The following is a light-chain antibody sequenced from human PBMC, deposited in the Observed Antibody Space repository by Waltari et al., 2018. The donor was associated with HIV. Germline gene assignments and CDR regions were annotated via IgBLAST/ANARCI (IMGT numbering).Light chain of an antibody. CDR1: KIGTKS. CDR2: DDS. CDR3: QVWHSKSDHVV. V-gene: IGLV3-21*02. Sequence: SYVLTQAPSVSVAPGQTASISCGGDKIGTKSVHWYQQKPGQAPVLVVYDDSDRTSGSPERFSGFNSGNTATLTISRVEAGDEADYYCQVWHSKSDHVVFGGGTKVTVL. J-gene: IGLJ2*01.